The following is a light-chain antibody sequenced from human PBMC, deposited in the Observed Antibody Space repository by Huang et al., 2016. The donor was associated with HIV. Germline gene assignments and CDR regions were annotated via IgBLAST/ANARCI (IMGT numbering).Light chain of an antibody. V-gene: IGKV3-11*01. J-gene: IGKJ5*01. Sequence: EIVLTQSPATLSLSPGERASLSCWASQSVSSYLAWYQQKPGQAPRRLIYDASKRAIGIPARFSGSGSGTEFTLTISSLEPEDFAIYYCQHRSNWPRVTFGQGTRLEIK. CDR1: QSVSSY. CDR2: DAS. CDR3: QHRSNWPRVT.